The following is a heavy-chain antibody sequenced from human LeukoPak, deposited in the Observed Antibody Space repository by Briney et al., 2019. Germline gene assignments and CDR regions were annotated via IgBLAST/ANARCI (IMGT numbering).Heavy chain of an antibody. CDR3: ATYDILTGFDI. Sequence: SSVKVSCKASGNTFSDYIFSWVRQAPGQGLEWMGGIIPMDGTSKNRQKFQDRVTVTADASTSTVYLEVSSLRSEDTAVNYCATYDILTGFDIWGQGTLVTVSS. J-gene: IGHJ4*02. CDR2: IIPMDGTS. D-gene: IGHD3-9*01. CDR1: GNTFSDYI. V-gene: IGHV1-69*01.